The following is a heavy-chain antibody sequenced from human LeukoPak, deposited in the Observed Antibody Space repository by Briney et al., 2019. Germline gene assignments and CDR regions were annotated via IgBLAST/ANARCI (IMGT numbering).Heavy chain of an antibody. CDR2: IIRIFGTA. V-gene: IGHV1-69*05. J-gene: IGHJ6*03. CDR1: GGTFSSYA. D-gene: IGHD3-16*01. Sequence: ASVKVSCKASGGTFSSYAISWVRQAPGRGLEWMGGIIRIFGTANSAQKFQGGVTLTTDESTSTAYMELSCLRSEDTAVYYCARDGEPDYDYVAMDVWGKGTTVTVSS. CDR3: ARDGEPDYDYVAMDV.